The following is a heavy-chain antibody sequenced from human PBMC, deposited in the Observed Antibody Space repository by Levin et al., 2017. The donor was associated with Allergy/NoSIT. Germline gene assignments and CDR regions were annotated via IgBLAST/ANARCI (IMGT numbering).Heavy chain of an antibody. D-gene: IGHD3-10*01. CDR2: IYSGGST. CDR3: ARSDYYGSGRSAIFDY. CDR1: GFTVSSNY. J-gene: IGHJ4*02. Sequence: GESLKISCAASGFTVSSNYMSWVRQAPGKGLEWVSVIYSGGSTYYADSVKGRFTISRDNSKNTLYLQMNSLRAEDTAVYYCARSDYYGSGRSAIFDYWGQGTLVTVSS. V-gene: IGHV3-53*01.